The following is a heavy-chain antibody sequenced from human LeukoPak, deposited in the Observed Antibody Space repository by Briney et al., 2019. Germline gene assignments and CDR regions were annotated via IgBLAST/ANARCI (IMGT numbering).Heavy chain of an antibody. Sequence: ASVKVSCKASGYSFINYYMHWVRQAPGQGLEWMGIINPSDGTTSYAQNFKGRVTMTRDMSTTTVYMELSSLRSEDTAVYYCAREGPHDYYDSSGYHRRRTRRYFDYWGQGILVTVSS. J-gene: IGHJ4*02. CDR2: INPSDGTT. CDR1: GYSFINYY. D-gene: IGHD3-22*01. V-gene: IGHV1-46*01. CDR3: AREGPHDYYDSSGYHRRRTRRYFDY.